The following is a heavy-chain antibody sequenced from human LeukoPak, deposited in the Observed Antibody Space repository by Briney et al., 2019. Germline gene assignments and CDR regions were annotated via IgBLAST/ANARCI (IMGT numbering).Heavy chain of an antibody. D-gene: IGHD5-12*01. CDR1: GGTFSSYA. CDR2: IIPIFGTA. CDR3: ARERDIAFFDY. J-gene: IGHJ4*02. V-gene: IGHV1-69*06. Sequence: GASVKVSCKASGGTFSSYAISWVRQAPGQGLEWMGGIIPIFGTANYAQKFQGRVTITADKSTSTAYMELGSLRSEDTAVYYCARERDIAFFDYWGQGTLVTVSS.